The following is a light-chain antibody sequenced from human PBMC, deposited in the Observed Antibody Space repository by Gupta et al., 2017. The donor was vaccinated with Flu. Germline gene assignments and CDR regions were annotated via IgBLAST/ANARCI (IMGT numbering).Light chain of an antibody. CDR1: QSVNSN. CDR2: GAS. CDR3: QQYNNWPRT. V-gene: IGKV3-15*01. J-gene: IGKJ1*01. Sequence: EIEMAQSPATLSVSPGERATLSCRASQSVNSNLAWYQQKPGQTPRLLIIGASTRATGIPARFSGSGSGTEFTLAINSLQSEDFAVYYCQQYNNWPRTFGQGTKVEIK.